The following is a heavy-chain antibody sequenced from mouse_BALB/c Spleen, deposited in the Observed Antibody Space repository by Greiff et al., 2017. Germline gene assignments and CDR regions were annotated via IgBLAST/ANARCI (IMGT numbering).Heavy chain of an antibody. CDR1: GDSITSGY. J-gene: IGHJ1*01. V-gene: IGHV3-8*02. CDR3: ARWGTTVVASYWYFDV. D-gene: IGHD1-1*01. CDR2: ISYSGST. Sequence: EVQLQESGPSLVKPSQTLSLTCSVTGDSITSGYWNWIRKFPGNKLEYMGYISYSGSTYYNPSLKSRISITRDTSKNQYYLQLNSVTTEDTATYYCARWGTTVVASYWYFDVWGAGTTVTVSS.